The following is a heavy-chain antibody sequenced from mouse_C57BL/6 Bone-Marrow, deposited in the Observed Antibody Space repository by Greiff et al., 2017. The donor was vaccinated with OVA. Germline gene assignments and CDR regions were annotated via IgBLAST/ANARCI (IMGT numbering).Heavy chain of an antibody. CDR1: GFTFSSYG. Sequence: EVKLVESGGDLVKPGGSLKLSCAASGFTFSSYGMSWVRQTPDKRLEWVATISSGGSYTYYPASVKGRFTISRDNAKNTLYLQMISLKSEDTAKYDCAKHYGPERYFDVWGTGTTVTVSS. J-gene: IGHJ1*03. V-gene: IGHV5-6*01. CDR2: ISSGGSYT. D-gene: IGHD1-1*02. CDR3: AKHYGPERYFDV.